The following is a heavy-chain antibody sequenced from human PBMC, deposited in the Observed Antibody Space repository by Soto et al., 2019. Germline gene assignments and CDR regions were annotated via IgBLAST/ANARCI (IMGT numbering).Heavy chain of an antibody. CDR2: IYYSGST. Sequence: SETQSLTCPVSGGSISSYYWSWIRQPPGKGLEWIGYIYYSGSTNYNPSLKSRVTISVDTSKNQFSLKLSSVTAADTAVYYCARVYAYYFDYWGQGTQVTVSS. V-gene: IGHV4-59*01. J-gene: IGHJ4*02. CDR3: ARVYAYYFDY. D-gene: IGHD2-8*01. CDR1: GGSISSYY.